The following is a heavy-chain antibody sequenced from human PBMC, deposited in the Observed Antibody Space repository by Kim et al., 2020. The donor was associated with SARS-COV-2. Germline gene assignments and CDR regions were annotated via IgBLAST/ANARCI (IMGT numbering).Heavy chain of an antibody. V-gene: IGHV1-8*01. D-gene: IGHD3-22*01. CDR2: MNPNSGNT. CDR1: GYTFTSYD. CDR3: ARGWRDGYYDSSGYDAFDI. J-gene: IGHJ3*02. Sequence: ASVKVSCKASGYTFTSYDINWVRQATGQGLEWMGWMNPNSGNTGYAQKFQGRVTMTRNTSISTAYMELSSLRSEDTAVYYCARGWRDGYYDSSGYDAFDIWGQGTMVTVSS.